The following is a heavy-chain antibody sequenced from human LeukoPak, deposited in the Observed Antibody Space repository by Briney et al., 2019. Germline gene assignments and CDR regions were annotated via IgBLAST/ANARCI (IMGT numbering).Heavy chain of an antibody. CDR1: GFTFSSYS. CDR2: ISSSSSTI. CDR3: ARGLPYGNFDY. D-gene: IGHD3-10*01. J-gene: IGHJ4*02. V-gene: IGHV3-48*04. Sequence: GGSLRLSCAASGFTFSSYSMNWVRQAPGKGLEWVSYISSSSSTIYYADSVKGRFTISRDNAKNSLYLQMNSLRAEDTAVYYCARGLPYGNFDYWGQGTLVTVSS.